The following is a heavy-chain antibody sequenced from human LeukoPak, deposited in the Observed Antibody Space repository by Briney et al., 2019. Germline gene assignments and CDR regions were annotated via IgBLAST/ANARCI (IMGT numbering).Heavy chain of an antibody. Sequence: SVKVSCKASGGTFSSYTISWVRQAPGQGLEWMGRIIPILGIANYAQKFQGRVTITADKSTSTAYMELSSLRSEDTAVYYCARDRYCSITSCCNPSSTRYYYYYYMDVWGKGTTVTVSS. CDR1: GGTFSSYT. CDR2: IIPILGIA. D-gene: IGHD2-2*01. J-gene: IGHJ6*03. V-gene: IGHV1-69*04. CDR3: ARDRYCSITSCCNPSSTRYYYYYYMDV.